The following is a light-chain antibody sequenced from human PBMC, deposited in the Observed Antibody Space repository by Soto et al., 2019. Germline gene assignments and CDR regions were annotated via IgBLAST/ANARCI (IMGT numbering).Light chain of an antibody. CDR3: QQSYSSRWT. CDR2: KAS. CDR1: QSIDTW. Sequence: IQMTQSPAILSASVGERVTITCRASQSIDTWLAWHQQKPGKAPKLLISKASNLENGVPSRFSGSGSGTEFTLTISSLQPEDFATYSCQQSYSSRWTFGPGTKVDIK. J-gene: IGKJ1*01. V-gene: IGKV1-5*03.